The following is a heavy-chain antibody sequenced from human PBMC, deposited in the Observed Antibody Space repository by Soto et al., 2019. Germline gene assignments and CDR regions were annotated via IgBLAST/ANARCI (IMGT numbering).Heavy chain of an antibody. CDR1: GFTFNNYD. CDR3: VRGVLGPGDYYYCMDV. J-gene: IGHJ6*02. V-gene: IGHV3-13*01. D-gene: IGHD2-8*02. Sequence: EVQLVESGGALVQPGGSLRLSCTASGFTFNNYDMHWVRQATGKGLEWLSGIGAAGDTYYPGAVNGRFTISRDNARNSLYLQMNSLSAADTAVYYCVRGVLGPGDYYYCMDVWGQGTTVTVSS. CDR2: IGAAGDT.